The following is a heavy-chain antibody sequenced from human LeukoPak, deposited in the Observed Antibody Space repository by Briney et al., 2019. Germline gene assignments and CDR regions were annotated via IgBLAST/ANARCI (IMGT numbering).Heavy chain of an antibody. D-gene: IGHD6-13*01. CDR2: ISWNSGSI. J-gene: IGHJ6*02. CDR3: AKDIAQQLIYYYGMDV. CDR1: GFTFDDYA. V-gene: IGHV3-9*01. Sequence: GGSLRLSCAASGFTFDDYAMHWVRQAPGKGLEWVSSISWNSGSIGYADSVKGRFTISRDNAKNSLYLQMNSLRAEDTALYYCAKDIAQQLIYYYGMDVWGQGTTVTVSS.